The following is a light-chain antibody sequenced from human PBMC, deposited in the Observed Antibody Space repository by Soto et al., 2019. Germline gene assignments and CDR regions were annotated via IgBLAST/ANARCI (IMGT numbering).Light chain of an antibody. J-gene: IGKJ5*01. CDR1: QSVSTN. Sequence: EIVMTQSPATLSVSPGERATLSCRASQSVSTNLAWYQQKPGQAPRLLIYGASTRATGIPARFSGSGSGTEFTLTITSLQSEDFATYYCQQYNYWPPITVGQGTRLEIK. CDR2: GAS. CDR3: QQYNYWPPIT. V-gene: IGKV3-15*01.